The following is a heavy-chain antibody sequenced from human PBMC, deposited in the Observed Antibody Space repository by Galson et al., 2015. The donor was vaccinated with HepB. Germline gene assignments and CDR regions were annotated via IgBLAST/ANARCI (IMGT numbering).Heavy chain of an antibody. Sequence: SLRLSCADSGFTFSTFAMYWVRQAPGKGLEWVAVISYDGSNKYHADSVKGRFTISRDNSKNTLYLQVNSLRHEDTSVYYCTRPLEELLPVGMEVWGQGTTVTVSS. CDR1: GFTFSTFA. CDR2: ISYDGSNK. J-gene: IGHJ6*02. V-gene: IGHV3-30*04. D-gene: IGHD3-10*01. CDR3: TRPLEELLPVGMEV.